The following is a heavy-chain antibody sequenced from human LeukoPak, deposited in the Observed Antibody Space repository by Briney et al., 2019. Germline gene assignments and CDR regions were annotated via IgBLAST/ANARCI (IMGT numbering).Heavy chain of an antibody. V-gene: IGHV3-9*01. CDR2: ISWHSRSI. CDR3: TKDLSSQWFTDIRHYGMNV. Sequence: SLKLSCSTSGFTFDYYFMEWVRQAPGKGLEWVAGISWHSRSIGYADSVKGRFTISRDNAKNSVSLQMNSLRTEDTALYYCTKDLSSQWFTDIRHYGMNVWGQGTTVAVSS. D-gene: IGHD3-22*01. J-gene: IGHJ6*02. CDR1: GFTFDYYF.